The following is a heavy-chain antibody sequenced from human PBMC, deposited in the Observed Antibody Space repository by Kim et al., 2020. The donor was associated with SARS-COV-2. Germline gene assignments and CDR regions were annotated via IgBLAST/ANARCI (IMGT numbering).Heavy chain of an antibody. CDR2: ISWNSGSI. CDR3: ASRSSSPYYYGMDV. J-gene: IGHJ6*02. Sequence: GRSLRLSCAASGFTFDDYAMHWVRQAPGKGLEWVSGISWNSGSIGYADSVKGRFTISRDNAKNSLYLQMNSLRAEDTALYYCASRSSSPYYYGMDVWGQGTTVTVSS. V-gene: IGHV3-9*01. CDR1: GFTFDDYA.